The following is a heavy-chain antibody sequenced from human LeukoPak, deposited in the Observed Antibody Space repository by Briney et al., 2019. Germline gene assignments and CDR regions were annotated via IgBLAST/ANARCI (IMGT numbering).Heavy chain of an antibody. Sequence: SETLSLTCTVSGGSISSYYWSWIRQPPGKGLEWIGYIYYSGSINYNPSLKSRVTVSVDISADMSTTRVSLNLKSVTAADTAIYYCARGPGHSFKYWGQGTRVTVSS. CDR3: ARGPGHSFKY. D-gene: IGHD1-1*01. CDR2: IYYSGSI. V-gene: IGHV4-59*12. J-gene: IGHJ4*02. CDR1: GGSISSYY.